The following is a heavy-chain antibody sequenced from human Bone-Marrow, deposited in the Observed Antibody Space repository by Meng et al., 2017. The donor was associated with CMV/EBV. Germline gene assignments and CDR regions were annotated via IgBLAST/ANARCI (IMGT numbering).Heavy chain of an antibody. CDR2: ISYDGSNK. D-gene: IGHD3-3*01. CDR1: GFTFSSYA. J-gene: IGHJ4*02. CDR3: ARGYAPFGVVITTGY. V-gene: IGHV3-30-3*01. Sequence: GESLKISCAASGFTFSSYAMHWVRQAPGKGLEWVAVISYDGSNKYHADSVKGRFTISRDNSKNTLDLQMNSLRAEDTAVYYCARGYAPFGVVITTGYWGQGTRVTVSS.